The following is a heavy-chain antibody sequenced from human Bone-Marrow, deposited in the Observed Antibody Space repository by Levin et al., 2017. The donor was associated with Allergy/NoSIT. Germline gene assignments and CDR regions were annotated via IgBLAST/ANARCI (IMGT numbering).Heavy chain of an antibody. Sequence: GESLKISCAASGFKFSDRGMHWVRQAPGKGLEWVGIIWYDGTNKHYADSVRGRFTISRDKSKNTLYLQMNSLRAEDTAVYYCARDLDTSELFDSWGQGTLVTVAS. CDR3: ARDLDTSELFDS. V-gene: IGHV3-33*01. J-gene: IGHJ4*02. D-gene: IGHD1-1*01. CDR1: GFKFSDRG. CDR2: IWYDGTNK.